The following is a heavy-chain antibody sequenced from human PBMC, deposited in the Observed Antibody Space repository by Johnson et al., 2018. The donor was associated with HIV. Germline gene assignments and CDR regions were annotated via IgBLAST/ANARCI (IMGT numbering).Heavy chain of an antibody. J-gene: IGHJ3*02. Sequence: VQLVESGGGLVKPGGSLRLSCAASGFTFSNAWMSWVRQAPGKGLEWVGRIKSKIDGGTTDYAAPVKGRFTISRDDSTNTRYLQMNSLKTEEPGLYYCAKDSGSYGSNAFDIWGQGTMVTVSS. CDR3: AKDSGSYGSNAFDI. D-gene: IGHD1-26*01. CDR1: GFTFSNAW. CDR2: IKSKIDGGTT. V-gene: IGHV3-15*01.